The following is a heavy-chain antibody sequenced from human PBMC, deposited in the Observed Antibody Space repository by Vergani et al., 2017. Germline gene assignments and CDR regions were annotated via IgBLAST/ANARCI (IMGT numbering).Heavy chain of an antibody. CDR1: GYSFTSYW. D-gene: IGHD2-2*01. J-gene: IGHJ6*03. CDR3: ARHAKRGCSSTSCYLDYYYYMDV. CDR2: IYPGDSDT. V-gene: IGHV5-51*01. Sequence: EVQLVQSGAEVKKPGESLKISCKGSGYSFTSYWIGWVRQMPGKGLEWMGIIYPGDSDTRYSPSFQGQVTTSADKSISTAYLQWSSLKASDTAMYYCARHAKRGCSSTSCYLDYYYYMDVWGKGTTVTVSS.